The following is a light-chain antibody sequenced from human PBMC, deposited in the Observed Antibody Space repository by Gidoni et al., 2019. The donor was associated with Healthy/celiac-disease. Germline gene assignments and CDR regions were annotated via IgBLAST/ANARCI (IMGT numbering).Light chain of an antibody. J-gene: IGLJ1*01. CDR2: YDS. CDR1: NIGSKS. V-gene: IGLV3-21*04. Sequence: SYVLTQPPSVSVAPGKTARITCGGNNIGSKSVHWYQQKPGQAPVLVIYYDSDRPSGIPERFSGSNSGNTATLTISRVEAGDEADYYCQVWDSSSDHPGVFGTGTKVTXL. CDR3: QVWDSSSDHPGV.